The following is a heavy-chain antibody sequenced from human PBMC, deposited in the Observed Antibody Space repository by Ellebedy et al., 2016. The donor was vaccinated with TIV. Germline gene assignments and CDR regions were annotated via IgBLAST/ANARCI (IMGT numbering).Heavy chain of an antibody. Sequence: ASVKVSXXASGYTFTSYDINWVRQATGQGLEWMGWMNPNSGNTGYAQKFQGRVTMTRNTSISTAYMELSSLRSEDTAVYYCARVPRITRYCSSTSCYWFDPWGQGTLVTVSS. CDR1: GYTFTSYD. J-gene: IGHJ5*02. D-gene: IGHD2-2*01. CDR2: MNPNSGNT. CDR3: ARVPRITRYCSSTSCYWFDP. V-gene: IGHV1-8*01.